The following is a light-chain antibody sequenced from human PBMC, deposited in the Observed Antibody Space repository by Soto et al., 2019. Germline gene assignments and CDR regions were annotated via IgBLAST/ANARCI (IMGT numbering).Light chain of an antibody. J-gene: IGKJ1*01. Sequence: DIELTQSPSSLSVSPGGRATLSCRASQDVMYDLAWYQQKPGQAPRLLVYGASTRATDAPPRFRGSGSGREFSLTISSLQSEDFATYYCQQYRSWPRTFGQGSRVEIK. V-gene: IGKV3-15*01. CDR1: QDVMYD. CDR3: QQYRSWPRT. CDR2: GAS.